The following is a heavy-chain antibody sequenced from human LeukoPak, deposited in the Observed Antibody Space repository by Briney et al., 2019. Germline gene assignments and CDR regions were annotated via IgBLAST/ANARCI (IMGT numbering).Heavy chain of an antibody. J-gene: IGHJ4*02. CDR1: GFTFSTYG. CDR3: IGDTDY. V-gene: IGHV3-30*02. D-gene: IGHD3-10*01. CDR2: IAFDGSNK. Sequence: GGSLRLSCAASGFTFSTYGMHWVRQAPGKGLEWLAFIAFDGSNKHYADSVKGRFTISRDNSKSTVYVQMDSLRDEDTAIYYCIGDTDYWGQGTLVTVSS.